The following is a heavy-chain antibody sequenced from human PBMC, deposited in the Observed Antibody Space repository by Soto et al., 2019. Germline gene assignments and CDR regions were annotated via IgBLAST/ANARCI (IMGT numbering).Heavy chain of an antibody. CDR3: ARLDYDLWQGFGDS. CDR2: IYYSGST. D-gene: IGHD3-3*01. Sequence: QLQLQESGPGLVKPSETLSLTCTVTGASIRSSNYYWVWIRQPPGKGLEWIGSIYYSGSTFYNPALRGRVTISVDTSKNQFSLKLSSVTAADTAVYYCARLDYDLWQGFGDSWGQGMLVTVSS. CDR1: GASIRSSNYY. V-gene: IGHV4-39*01. J-gene: IGHJ4*02.